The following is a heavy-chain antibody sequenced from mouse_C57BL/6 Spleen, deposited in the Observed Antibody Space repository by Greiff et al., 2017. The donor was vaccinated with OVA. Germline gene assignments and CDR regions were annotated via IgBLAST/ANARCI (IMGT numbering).Heavy chain of an antibody. D-gene: IGHD1-1*01. V-gene: IGHV3-6*01. CDR3: ARGGYGSSPRWYFDV. CDR1: GYSITSGYY. CDR2: ISYDGSN. J-gene: IGHJ1*03. Sequence: EVQRVESGPGLVKPSQSLSLTCSVTGYSITSGYYWNWIRQFPGNKLEWMGYISYDGSNNYNPSLKNRISITRDTSKNQFFLKLNSVTTEDTATYDCARGGYGSSPRWYFDVWGTGTTVTVSS.